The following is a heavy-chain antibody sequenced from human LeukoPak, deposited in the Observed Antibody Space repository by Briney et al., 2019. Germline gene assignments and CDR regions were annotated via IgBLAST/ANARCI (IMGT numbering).Heavy chain of an antibody. CDR1: XFTFSTYG. J-gene: IGHJ4*02. CDR3: AKDRYSGLNTIDY. CDR2: ISYDGSYK. Sequence: PGGSLRLSCAASXFTFSTYGMHWVRQAPGKGLDWVAVISYDGSYKFYADSVKGRFTISRDNSKSTLYLQMNSLRAEDTTATYCAKDRYSGLNTIDYWGQGTLVAVSS. V-gene: IGHV3-30*18. D-gene: IGHD6-13*01.